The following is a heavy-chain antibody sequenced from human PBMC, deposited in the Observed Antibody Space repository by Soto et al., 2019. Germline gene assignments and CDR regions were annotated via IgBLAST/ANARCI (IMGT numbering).Heavy chain of an antibody. V-gene: IGHV4-31*03. D-gene: IGHD2-15*01. CDR1: GGSISSGGYY. CDR3: ARDRAQRGDYFDY. Sequence: PSETLSLTCTVSGGSISSGGYYWSWIRQHPGKGLEWIGYIYYSGSTYYNPSLKSRVTISVDTSKNQFSLKLSSVTAADTAVYYCARDRAQRGDYFDYWGQGTLVTVSS. CDR2: IYYSGST. J-gene: IGHJ4*02.